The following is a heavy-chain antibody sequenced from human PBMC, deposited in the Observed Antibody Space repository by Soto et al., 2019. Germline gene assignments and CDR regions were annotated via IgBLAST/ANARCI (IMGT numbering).Heavy chain of an antibody. CDR2: INPNSGGT. Sequence: QVQLVQSGAEVKKPGASVKVSCKASGYTFTGYYMPWVRQAPGQGLEWMGWINPNSGGTNYAQKFQGWVTRTRDTSISTAYMELSRLRSDDTAVYYCARDSGYDFCSAFGIWGQGTMVTVSS. D-gene: IGHD5-12*01. CDR1: GYTFTGYY. CDR3: ARDSGYDFCSAFGI. V-gene: IGHV1-2*04. J-gene: IGHJ3*02.